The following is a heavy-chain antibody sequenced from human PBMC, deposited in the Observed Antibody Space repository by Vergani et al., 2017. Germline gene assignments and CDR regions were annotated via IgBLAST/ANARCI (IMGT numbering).Heavy chain of an antibody. CDR2: IYSGGST. J-gene: IGHJ2*01. CDR3: AKAVFLSSGYYSWNWYFDL. Sequence: EVQLVETGGGLIQPGGSLRLSCAASGFTVSSNYMSWVRQAPGKGLEWVSVIYSGGSTYYADSVKGRFTISRDNSKNTLYLQMNSLRAEDTAVYYCAKAVFLSSGYYSWNWYFDLWGRGTLVTVSS. CDR1: GFTVSSNY. D-gene: IGHD3-22*01. V-gene: IGHV3-53*02.